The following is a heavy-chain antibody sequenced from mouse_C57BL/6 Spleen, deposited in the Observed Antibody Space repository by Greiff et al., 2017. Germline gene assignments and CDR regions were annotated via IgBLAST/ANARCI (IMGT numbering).Heavy chain of an antibody. CDR2: INPSSGYT. CDR3: ARSDDGYLWYFDV. J-gene: IGHJ1*03. V-gene: IGHV1-7*01. CDR1: GYTFTSYW. Sequence: QVQLQQSGAELAKPGASVKLSCKASGYTFTSYWMHWVKQRPGQGLEWIGYINPSSGYTKYNQKFKDKATLAADKSSSTAYMQLSSLTYEDSAVYECARSDDGYLWYFDVWGTGTTVTVSS. D-gene: IGHD2-3*01.